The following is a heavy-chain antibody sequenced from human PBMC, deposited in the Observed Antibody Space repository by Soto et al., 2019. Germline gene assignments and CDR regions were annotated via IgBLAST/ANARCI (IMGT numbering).Heavy chain of an antibody. CDR2: INHSGST. CDR1: GWSFSGYN. D-gene: IGHD5-18*01. Sequence: NPAETLSLTCAVYGWSFSGYNWSWIRQPPGKGLEWVGEINHSGSTNYNPSLKSRVTISVDTSKNQFSLKLSSVNAADTAVYYCARGLRIQLWLPYYYYGMDVWGQGTTVTVSS. J-gene: IGHJ6*02. CDR3: ARGLRIQLWLPYYYYGMDV. V-gene: IGHV4-34*01.